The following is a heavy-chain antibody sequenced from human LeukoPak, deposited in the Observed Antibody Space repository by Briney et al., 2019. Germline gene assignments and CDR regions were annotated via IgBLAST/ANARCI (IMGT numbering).Heavy chain of an antibody. CDR3: ARSRARVAVAAFDY. J-gene: IGHJ4*02. D-gene: IGHD6-19*01. CDR1: GASVTSYY. CDR2: INHNGST. Sequence: SETLSLTCTVSGASVTSYYWSWIRQPPGKGLEWIGEINHNGSTNYNPSLKSRVTISVDTSKNQFSLKLSSVTAADTAVYYCARSRARVAVAAFDYWGQGTLVTVSS. V-gene: IGHV4-34*01.